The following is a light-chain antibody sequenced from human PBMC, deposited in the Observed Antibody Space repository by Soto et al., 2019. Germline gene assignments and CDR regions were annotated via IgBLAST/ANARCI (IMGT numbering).Light chain of an antibody. Sequence: QAVVTQEPSLTVSPGGTVTLTCASSTGAVTSGHYPNWFQQKPGQAPSALIYSTSDKHSWTPARFSGSLLGDKAALTLSGVQPEDEAEYYCLLYHDGSVGFGGGTKLTVL. V-gene: IGLV7-43*01. CDR1: TGAVTSGHY. J-gene: IGLJ2*01. CDR3: LLYHDGSVG. CDR2: STS.